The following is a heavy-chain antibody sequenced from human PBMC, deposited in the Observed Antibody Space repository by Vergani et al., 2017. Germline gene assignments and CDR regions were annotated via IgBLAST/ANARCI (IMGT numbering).Heavy chain of an antibody. CDR2: ISGSGGST. J-gene: IGHJ6*02. D-gene: IGHD5-12*01. CDR3: AKANPLNSGYDYLYYDHAMDV. V-gene: IGHV3-23*01. Sequence: EVQLLESGGGSAQPGGSLRLSCAASGFTFNHYAMNWVRQAPGKGLEWVSGISGSGGSTYYAGSVKGRFTISRDSSKNTLYLQMNSLSAGDTAVYYCAKANPLNSGYDYLYYDHAMDVWGQGTTVTVSS. CDR1: GFTFNHYA.